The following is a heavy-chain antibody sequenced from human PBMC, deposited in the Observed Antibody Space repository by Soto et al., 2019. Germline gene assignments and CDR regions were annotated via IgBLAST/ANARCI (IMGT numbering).Heavy chain of an antibody. CDR3: GRGGHSDFWSGYSSYFDY. V-gene: IGHV1-2*02. D-gene: IGHD3-3*01. J-gene: IGHJ4*02. CDR1: GYTFTDYH. CDR2: INPNSGDT. Sequence: QVQLVQSGAELKKPGASVKVSCKASGYTFTDYHVHLVRQAPGQGLEWMGWINPNSGDTNSALKFQGRVTMTRDTSISTAHMTLTMLTSHDTAVYYCGRGGHSDFWSGYSSYFDYWGQGTRVTVSS.